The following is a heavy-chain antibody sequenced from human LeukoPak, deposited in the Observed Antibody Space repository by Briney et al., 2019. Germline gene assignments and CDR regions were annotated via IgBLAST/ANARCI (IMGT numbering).Heavy chain of an antibody. Sequence: GGSLRLSCAASGFTFDDYAMHWVRQAPGKGLEWVSGISWNSGSIGYADSVKGRFTISRDNAKNSLYLQMNSLRAEDTALYYCAKGIAAAGYYFDYWGQGTLVTVSS. CDR3: AKGIAAAGYYFDY. V-gene: IGHV3-9*01. CDR2: ISWNSGSI. J-gene: IGHJ4*02. CDR1: GFTFDDYA. D-gene: IGHD6-13*01.